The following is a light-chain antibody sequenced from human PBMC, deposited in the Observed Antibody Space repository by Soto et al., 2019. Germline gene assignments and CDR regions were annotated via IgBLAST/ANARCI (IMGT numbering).Light chain of an antibody. J-gene: IGLJ1*01. CDR3: SSYTTSSTRV. CDR2: EVT. Sequence: QSALTQPPSVSVSPGQSIAISCTGSNSDVGIYNYVSWYQQHPGKVPKLIIYEVTNRPSGVSNRFSGSKSGNTASLTISGLQAEDEADYYCSSYTTSSTRVFGTGTKVTVL. CDR1: NSDVGIYNY. V-gene: IGLV2-14*01.